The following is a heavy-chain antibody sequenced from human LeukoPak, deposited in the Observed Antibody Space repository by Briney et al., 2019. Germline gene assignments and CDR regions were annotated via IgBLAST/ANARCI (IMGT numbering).Heavy chain of an antibody. D-gene: IGHD4-23*01. CDR2: ISYDGSNK. V-gene: IGHV3-30*04. J-gene: IGHJ4*02. Sequence: GGSLRLSCTASGFTFSTYAIHWVRQAPGKGLEWVAVISYDGSNKYYADSVKGRFTISRDNSKNTLYLQMNTLRAEDTAVYYCAAVTPPDYWGQGTLVTVSS. CDR3: AAVTPPDY. CDR1: GFTFSTYA.